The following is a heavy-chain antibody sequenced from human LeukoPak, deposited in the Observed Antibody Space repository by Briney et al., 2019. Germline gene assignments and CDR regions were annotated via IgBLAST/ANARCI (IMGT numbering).Heavy chain of an antibody. CDR3: ATSVLDY. Sequence: GASVKVSCKTSGYTFTSYYMHWVRQAPGQGLEWMGIINPSGNSTSYPQRFQGRITMTWDTSTSTGYMELSRLRSEDTAVYYCATSVLDYWGQGTLVTVSS. CDR2: INPSGNST. CDR1: GYTFTSYY. J-gene: IGHJ4*02. V-gene: IGHV1-46*01.